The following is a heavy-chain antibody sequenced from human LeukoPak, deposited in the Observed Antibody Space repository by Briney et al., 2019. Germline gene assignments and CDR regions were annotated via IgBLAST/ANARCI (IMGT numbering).Heavy chain of an antibody. Sequence: GGSLRLSCAASGFTFSNYGIHWVRQAPGKGLEWVAFIRYDGTNIYYTDSVKGRFIIARDNSKNTLYLQMSSLRAEDTAVYYCAREKGTAMVDYWGQGTLVTVSS. J-gene: IGHJ4*02. D-gene: IGHD5-18*01. CDR2: IRYDGTNI. CDR3: AREKGTAMVDY. CDR1: GFTFSNYG. V-gene: IGHV3-30*02.